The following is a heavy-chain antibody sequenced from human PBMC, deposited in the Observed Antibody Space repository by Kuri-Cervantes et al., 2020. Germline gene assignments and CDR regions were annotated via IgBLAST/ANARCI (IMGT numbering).Heavy chain of an antibody. J-gene: IGHJ4*02. CDR3: AKDVDTAVWTEGHPGFDY. D-gene: IGHD5-18*01. CDR1: GFTFDDYA. CDR2: ISWDGGST. V-gene: IGHV3-43D*03. Sequence: GGSLRLSCAASGFTFDDYAMHWVRQAPGKGLEWVSLISWDGGSTYYADSVKGRFTISRDNSKNSLYLQMNSLRAEDTALYYCAKDVDTAVWTEGHPGFDYWGQGTLVTDSS.